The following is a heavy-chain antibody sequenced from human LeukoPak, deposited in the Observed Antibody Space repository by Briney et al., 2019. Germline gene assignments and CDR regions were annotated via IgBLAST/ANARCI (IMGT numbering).Heavy chain of an antibody. Sequence: PGGSLRLSCAASGFTFSSYGMHWVRQAPGKGLEWVAFIRYDGSNKYYADSVKGRFTISRDNSKNTLYLQMNSLRAEDTAVYYCAKDKGSCSSTSCYLWWGQGTLVTVSS. D-gene: IGHD2-2*01. J-gene: IGHJ4*02. V-gene: IGHV3-30*02. CDR3: AKDKGSCSSTSCYLW. CDR1: GFTFSSYG. CDR2: IRYDGSNK.